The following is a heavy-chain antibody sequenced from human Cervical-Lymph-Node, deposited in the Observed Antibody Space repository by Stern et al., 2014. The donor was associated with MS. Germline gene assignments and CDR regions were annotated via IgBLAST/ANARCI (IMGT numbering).Heavy chain of an antibody. J-gene: IGHJ4*02. D-gene: IGHD4-11*01. CDR1: GYTFTTPNYG. V-gene: IGHV1-18*01. CDR2: VSSYNGNP. Sequence: QVQLVQSGPEVRQPGASVRVSCKASGYTFTTPNYGIAWVREAPGRGLEWMGWVSSYNGNPVYAQKLQDRVTLTTDTSTSTAYMELRSLRSGDTAFYYCARERLRDFNDYHFDSWGQGTLVTVSS. CDR3: ARERLRDFNDYHFDS.